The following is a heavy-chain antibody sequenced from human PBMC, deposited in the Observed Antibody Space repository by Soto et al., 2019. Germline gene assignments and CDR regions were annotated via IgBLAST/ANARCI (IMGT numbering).Heavy chain of an antibody. CDR1: GGTFSSYA. CDR2: IIPIFGTA. J-gene: IGHJ4*02. D-gene: IGHD3-22*01. V-gene: IGHV1-69*06. Sequence: SVKVSCKASGGTFSSYAISWVRQAPGQGLEWMGGIIPIFGTANYAQKFQGRVTITADKSTSTAYMELSSLRSEDTAVYYCARDQRGKSPPPYDSSGYSSDYWGQGTLVTVSS. CDR3: ARDQRGKSPPPYDSSGYSSDY.